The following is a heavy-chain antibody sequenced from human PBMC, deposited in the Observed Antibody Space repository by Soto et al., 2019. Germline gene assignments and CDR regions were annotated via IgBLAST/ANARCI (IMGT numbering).Heavy chain of an antibody. J-gene: IGHJ5*02. V-gene: IGHV3-7*01. D-gene: IGHD6-19*01. CDR1: GFTFSSYW. CDR2: IKQDGSEK. Sequence: EVQLVESGGGLVQPGGSLRLSCAASGFTFSSYWMSWVRQAPGKGLEWVANIKQDGSEKYYVDSVKGRFTISSDNAKNSLYLQMNSLRAEDTAVYYCARDGSSGWYDLWGQGTLVTVSS. CDR3: ARDGSSGWYDL.